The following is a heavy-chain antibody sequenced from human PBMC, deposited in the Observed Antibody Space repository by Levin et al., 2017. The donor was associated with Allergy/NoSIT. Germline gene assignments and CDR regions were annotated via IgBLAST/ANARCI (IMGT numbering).Heavy chain of an antibody. CDR3: AKDLSIIEAYSSGWGQDDAFDI. V-gene: IGHV3-23*01. CDR2: ISGSGGST. CDR1: GFTFSSYA. J-gene: IGHJ3*02. Sequence: GGSLRLSCAASGFTFSSYAMSWVRQAPGKGLEWVSAISGSGGSTYYADSVKGRFTISRDNSKNTLYLQMNSLRAEDTAVYYCAKDLSIIEAYSSGWGQDDAFDIWGQGTMVTVSS. D-gene: IGHD6-19*01.